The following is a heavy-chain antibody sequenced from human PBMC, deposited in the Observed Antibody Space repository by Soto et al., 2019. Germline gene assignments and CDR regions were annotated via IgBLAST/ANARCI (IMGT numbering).Heavy chain of an antibody. V-gene: IGHV3-30*18. D-gene: IGHD3-10*01. CDR2: ISSDGSNK. J-gene: IGHJ4*02. CDR3: AKVRVDSYYGSGPFVY. CDR1: GFTFSSYG. Sequence: QVQLVESGGGVVQPGRSLRLSCAASGFTFSSYGMHWVRQAPGKGLEWVALISSDGSNKYYADSVKGRFTISRDNSKNPLYLQMNTLRAEDTAVYYCAKVRVDSYYGSGPFVYWGQGTLVTVSS.